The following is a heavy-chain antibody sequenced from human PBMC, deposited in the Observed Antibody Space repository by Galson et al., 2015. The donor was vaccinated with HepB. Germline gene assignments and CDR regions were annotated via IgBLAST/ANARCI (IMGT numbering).Heavy chain of an antibody. CDR1: GGTFSSYA. J-gene: IGHJ6*02. CDR3: ASRPTEWEPKYYYGMDV. V-gene: IGHV1-69*06. Sequence: SVKVSCKASGGTFSSYAISWVRQAPGQGLEWMGGIIPIFGTANYAQKFQGRVTITADKSTSTAYMELSSLRSEDTAVYYCASRPTEWEPKYYYGMDVWGQGTTVTVSS. D-gene: IGHD1-26*01. CDR2: IIPIFGTA.